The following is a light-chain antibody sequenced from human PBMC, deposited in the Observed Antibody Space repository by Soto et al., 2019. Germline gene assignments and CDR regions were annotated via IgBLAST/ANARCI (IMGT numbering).Light chain of an antibody. V-gene: IGLV2-14*03. CDR3: SSYTFSSQTYATAYV. Sequence: QSALTQPASVSGSPGQSITISCIGSSSDVGGYDHVSWYQHHPGKAPQVIIYDVSIRPSGVSSRFSGSKSGNTASLTISGLQTEDEADYYCSSYTFSSQTYATAYVFGGGTKVTVL. CDR1: SSDVGGYDH. CDR2: DVS. J-gene: IGLJ1*01.